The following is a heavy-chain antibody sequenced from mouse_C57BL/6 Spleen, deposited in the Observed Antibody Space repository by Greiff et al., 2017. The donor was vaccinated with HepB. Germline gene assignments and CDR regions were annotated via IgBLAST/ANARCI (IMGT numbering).Heavy chain of an antibody. CDR3: ARGGIYDGYPSYWYFDV. CDR1: GYSFTSYY. Sequence: QVQLQQSGPELVKPGASVKISCKASGYSFTSYYIHWVKQRPGQGLEWIGWIYPGSGNTKYNEKFKGKATLTADTSSSTAYMQLSSLTAEDSAVYYCARGGIYDGYPSYWYFDVWGTGTTVTVSS. D-gene: IGHD2-3*01. V-gene: IGHV1-66*01. J-gene: IGHJ1*03. CDR2: IYPGSGNT.